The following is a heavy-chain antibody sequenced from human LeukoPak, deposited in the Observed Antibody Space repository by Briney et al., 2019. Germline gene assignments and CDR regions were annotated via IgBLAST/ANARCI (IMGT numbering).Heavy chain of an antibody. J-gene: IGHJ3*02. CDR3: ARILGLGAFDI. D-gene: IGHD3-16*01. CDR2: ITSSSTYM. V-gene: IGHV3-21*01. Sequence: GGSLRLSCAASGFTFNSYNVNWVRQAPGKGLEWVSSITSSSTYMYYADSVKGRFTISRDNARNSLYLQMNSLRAEDTAVYYCARILGLGAFDIWGQGTMVTVSS. CDR1: GFTFNSYN.